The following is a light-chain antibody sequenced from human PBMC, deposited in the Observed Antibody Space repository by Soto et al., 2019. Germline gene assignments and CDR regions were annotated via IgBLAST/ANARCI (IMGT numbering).Light chain of an antibody. CDR1: QSVRSS. V-gene: IGKV3-20*01. Sequence: IVFTQSPATLTLSPGDRATLSGRASQSVRSSLAWYQQKPGQAPRLLIYDASNRATGIPARFSGSGSGTDFTLTISRLEPEDFAVYYCQQYGSSPRTFGQGTKVDIK. CDR3: QQYGSSPRT. CDR2: DAS. J-gene: IGKJ1*01.